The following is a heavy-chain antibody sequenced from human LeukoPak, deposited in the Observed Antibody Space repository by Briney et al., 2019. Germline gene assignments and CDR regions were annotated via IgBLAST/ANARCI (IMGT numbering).Heavy chain of an antibody. CDR3: AKGGGGLTDAFDI. J-gene: IGHJ3*02. CDR2: IRSSGDNT. Sequence: GGSLRLSCVASGFTYSSYAMTWVRQAPGKGLEWVSLIRSSGDNTYYADSVEGRFTISRDNSKNTLYLQMNSLRAEDTAVYYCAKGGGGLTDAFDIWGQGTMVTVSS. V-gene: IGHV3-23*01. D-gene: IGHD3-10*01. CDR1: GFTYSSYA.